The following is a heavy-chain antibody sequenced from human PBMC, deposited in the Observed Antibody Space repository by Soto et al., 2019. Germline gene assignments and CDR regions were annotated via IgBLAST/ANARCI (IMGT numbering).Heavy chain of an antibody. D-gene: IGHD3-9*01. CDR2: IYYSGST. Sequence: QLQLQESGPGLVKPSETLSLTCTVSGGSISSSSYYWGWIRQPPGKGLEWIGSIYYSGSTYYNPSRTSRVTIPVDTSKNHCSLKLSSVTAADTAVYCCARTGGILTGFDYWGQGTLVTVSS. V-gene: IGHV4-39*02. CDR1: GGSISSSSYY. J-gene: IGHJ4*02. CDR3: ARTGGILTGFDY.